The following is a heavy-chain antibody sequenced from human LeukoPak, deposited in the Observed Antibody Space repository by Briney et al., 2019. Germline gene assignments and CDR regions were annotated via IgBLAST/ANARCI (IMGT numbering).Heavy chain of an antibody. CDR1: GYTFTGYY. CDR2: INPNSGGT. J-gene: IGHJ4*02. Sequence: SXXVSCKASGYTFTGYYMHWVRQAPGQGLEWMGWINPNSGGTNYAQKFQGRVTMTRDTSISTAYMELSRLRSDDTAVYYCARASPSYSSVDYWGQGTLVTVSS. D-gene: IGHD3-10*01. CDR3: ARASPSYSSVDY. V-gene: IGHV1-2*02.